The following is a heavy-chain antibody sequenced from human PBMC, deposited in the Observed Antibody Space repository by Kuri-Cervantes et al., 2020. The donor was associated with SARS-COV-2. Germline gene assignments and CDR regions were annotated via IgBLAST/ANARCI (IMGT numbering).Heavy chain of an antibody. CDR3: ATSYAAFLRYPFY. J-gene: IGHJ4*02. D-gene: IGHD1-14*01. CDR2: FDPEDGET. CDR1: GYTFTGYY. V-gene: IGHV1-24*01. Sequence: ASVKVSCKASGYTFTGYYMHWVRQAPGKGLEWMGGFDPEDGETIYAQKFQGRVTMTEDTSTDTAYMELSSLRSEDTAVYYCATSYAAFLRYPFYWGQGTLVTVSS.